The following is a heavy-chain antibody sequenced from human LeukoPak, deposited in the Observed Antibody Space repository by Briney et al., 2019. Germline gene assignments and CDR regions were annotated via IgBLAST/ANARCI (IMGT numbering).Heavy chain of an antibody. CDR1: GYTFTSYA. J-gene: IGHJ4*02. Sequence: ASVKVSCKASGYTFTSYAMNWVRQAPGQGLEWMGWINANTGNPTYAQGFTGRFVFSLDTSVSTAYLQIGSLKAEDTAVYYCARTVQGYNWNYALIFDYWGQGTLVTVSS. CDR3: ARTVQGYNWNYALIFDY. V-gene: IGHV7-4-1*01. D-gene: IGHD1-7*01. CDR2: INANTGNP.